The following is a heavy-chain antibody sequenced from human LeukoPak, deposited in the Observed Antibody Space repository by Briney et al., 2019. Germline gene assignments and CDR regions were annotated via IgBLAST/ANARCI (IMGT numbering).Heavy chain of an antibody. D-gene: IGHD5-18*01. J-gene: IGHJ4*02. CDR2: IYSGGST. CDR1: GFTVSSNY. CDR3: ARELDTAMPYFDY. V-gene: IGHV3-53*04. Sequence: GSLRLSCAASGFTVSSNYMSWVRQAPGKGLEWVSVIYSGGSTYYADSVKGRFTISRHNSKNTLYLQMDSLRAEDTAVYYCARELDTAMPYFDYWGQGTLVTVSS.